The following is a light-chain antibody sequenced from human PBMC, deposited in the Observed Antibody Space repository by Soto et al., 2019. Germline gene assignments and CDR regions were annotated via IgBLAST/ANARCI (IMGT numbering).Light chain of an antibody. J-gene: IGKJ2*03. V-gene: IGKV3-11*01. Sequence: EIVLTQSPATLSLSPGGRATLSCRASQHVGSYLTWYQQKPGQAPKLLIYDAFNRATCIPARFSGSGSGTDFSLTIPTAWELDLDPGPGHS. CDR2: DAF. CDR3: HS. CDR1: QHVGSY.